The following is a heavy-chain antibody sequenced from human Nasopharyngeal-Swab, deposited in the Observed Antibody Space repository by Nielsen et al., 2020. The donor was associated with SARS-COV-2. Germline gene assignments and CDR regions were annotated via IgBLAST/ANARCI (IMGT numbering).Heavy chain of an antibody. CDR2: INHSGST. Sequence: SETLSLTCAVYGWSFSCYYWSWIRQPPGKGLEWIGEINHSGSTNYNPSLKSRVTISVDTSKNQFSLKLSSVTAADTAVYYCAREIVVVPAAMLGNWFDPWGQGTLVTVSS. J-gene: IGHJ5*02. V-gene: IGHV4-34*01. CDR3: AREIVVVPAAMLGNWFDP. CDR1: GWSFSCYY. D-gene: IGHD2-2*01.